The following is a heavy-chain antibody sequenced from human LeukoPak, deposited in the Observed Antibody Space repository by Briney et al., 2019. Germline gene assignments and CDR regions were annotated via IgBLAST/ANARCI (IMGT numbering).Heavy chain of an antibody. CDR1: GFTFRDYG. CDR3: ARDDILTGYTIDY. Sequence: PGGSLRLSCAVSGFTFRDYGMHRVRQAPGKGLEWVALIWHDGSHRYYADSVKGRITISRDDSKNTLYLQMNSLRAEDTAMYYCARDDILTGYTIDYWGQGTLVTVSS. J-gene: IGHJ4*02. CDR2: IWHDGSHR. V-gene: IGHV3-33*01. D-gene: IGHD3-9*01.